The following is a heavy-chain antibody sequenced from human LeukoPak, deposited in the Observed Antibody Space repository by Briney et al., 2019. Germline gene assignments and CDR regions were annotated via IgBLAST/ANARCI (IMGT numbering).Heavy chain of an antibody. D-gene: IGHD6-13*01. J-gene: IGHJ4*02. V-gene: IGHV3-30*02. CDR2: IWYGGSNK. CDR3: AKDAVSAIAAAGTIDY. Sequence: GGSLRLSCAASGFTFSSYGMHWVRQAQGEGLEWVAVIWYGGSNKYYADSVKGRFTISRDNSKNTLYLQMNSLRAEDTAVYYCAKDAVSAIAAAGTIDYWGQGTLVTVSS. CDR1: GFTFSSYG.